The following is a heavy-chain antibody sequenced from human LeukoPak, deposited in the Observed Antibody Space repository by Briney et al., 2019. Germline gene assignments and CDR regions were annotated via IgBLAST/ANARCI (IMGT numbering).Heavy chain of an antibody. D-gene: IGHD3-10*01. CDR2: INHSGST. Sequence: SSGTLSLTCAVYGGSFSGYYWSWIRQPPGKGLEWIGEINHSGSTNYNPSLKSRVTISVDTSKNQFSLKLSSVTAADTAVYYCARGRGGSTYYYGSGSYRYYYYYGMDVWGQGTTVTVSS. J-gene: IGHJ6*02. CDR1: GGSFSGYY. CDR3: ARGRGGSTYYYGSGSYRYYYYYGMDV. V-gene: IGHV4-34*01.